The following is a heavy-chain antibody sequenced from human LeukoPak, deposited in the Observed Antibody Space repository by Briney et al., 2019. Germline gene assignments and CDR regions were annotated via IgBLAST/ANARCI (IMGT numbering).Heavy chain of an antibody. CDR1: GFTFSSYS. D-gene: IGHD6-13*01. V-gene: IGHV3-48*04. CDR2: IISSSRTI. CDR3: ATTAAGPGAEYSLY. J-gene: IGHJ1*01. Sequence: GGSLRLSGAASGFTFSSYSMNWGRQAPGKGLEWVSYIISSSRTIYYADSVKGRFTTSRDNAKNSLDLQMNSLKVEDTAVYYCATTAAGPGAEYSLYWGQGTLVIVSS.